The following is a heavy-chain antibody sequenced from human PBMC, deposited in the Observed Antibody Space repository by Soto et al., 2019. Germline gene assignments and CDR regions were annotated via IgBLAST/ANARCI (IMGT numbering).Heavy chain of an antibody. D-gene: IGHD3-3*01. CDR3: AKDSWAIFGVPAGEYYAMDV. Sequence: GSLRLSCVASGFTFENYAMSWVRQAPGKGLEWVSAISGSGGTTYYSDSVKGRFTISRDNSKNTVYLQMNDLRVEDAAEYFCAKDSWAIFGVPAGEYYAMDVWGQGTTVTVSS. V-gene: IGHV3-23*01. J-gene: IGHJ6*02. CDR2: ISGSGGTT. CDR1: GFTFENYA.